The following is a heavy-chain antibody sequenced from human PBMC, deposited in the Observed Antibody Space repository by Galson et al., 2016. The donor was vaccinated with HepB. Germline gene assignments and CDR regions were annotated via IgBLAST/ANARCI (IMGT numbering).Heavy chain of an antibody. V-gene: IGHV1-18*01. CDR2: VSTFNRNN. CDR1: GYTFTNYG. D-gene: IGHD2-2*01. J-gene: IGHJ4*02. Sequence: SVKVSCKASGYTFTNYGISWVRQAPGQGLEWMGWVSTFNRNNIYVQNFQGRVTISSDTSASTVYMGLSSLRSEDTAVYYCARSSRAAMFAYFDFCGQGTLVTVSS. CDR3: ARSSRAAMFAYFDF.